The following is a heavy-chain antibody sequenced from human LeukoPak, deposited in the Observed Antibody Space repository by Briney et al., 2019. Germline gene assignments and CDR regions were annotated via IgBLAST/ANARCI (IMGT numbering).Heavy chain of an antibody. V-gene: IGHV4-4*07. Sequence: SETLSLTFTVSGGAISRWCWSWLRQPAGKGLEWIGRFCTTGSTNYNPSLKSRVTMSVDTSKNQFSLNLISVTAADTAVYYCATGAGDFDHWGQGILVTVSS. J-gene: IGHJ4*02. CDR1: GGAISRWC. CDR2: FCTTGST. D-gene: IGHD1-14*01. CDR3: ATGAGDFDH.